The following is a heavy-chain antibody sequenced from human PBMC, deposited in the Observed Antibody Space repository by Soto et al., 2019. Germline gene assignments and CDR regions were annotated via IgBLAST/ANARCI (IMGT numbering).Heavy chain of an antibody. CDR3: ARDPSVVAAAGIYYYYYGMDV. Sequence: EVQLVESGGGLVQPGGSLRLSCAASGFTFSSYWMSWVRQAPGKGLEWVANIKQDGSEKYYVDSVKGRFTISRDNAKNSLCLQMNSLRAEDTAVYYCARDPSVVAAAGIYYYYYGMDVWGQGTTVTVSS. CDR2: IKQDGSEK. V-gene: IGHV3-7*01. J-gene: IGHJ6*02. CDR1: GFTFSSYW. D-gene: IGHD6-13*01.